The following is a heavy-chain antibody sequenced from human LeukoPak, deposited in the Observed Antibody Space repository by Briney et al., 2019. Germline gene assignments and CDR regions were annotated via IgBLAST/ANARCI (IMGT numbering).Heavy chain of an antibody. Sequence: PGGSLRLSCAASGFTFSTYAMSWVRQAPGKGLEWVSSISSSGSYIYYADSVKGRFTISRDNAKNSLYLQMNSLRAEDTAVYYCARRCSGGSCPWNYYYGMDVWGQGTTVTVSS. CDR3: ARRCSGGSCPWNYYYGMDV. CDR2: ISSSGSYI. CDR1: GFTFSTYA. J-gene: IGHJ6*02. D-gene: IGHD2-15*01. V-gene: IGHV3-21*01.